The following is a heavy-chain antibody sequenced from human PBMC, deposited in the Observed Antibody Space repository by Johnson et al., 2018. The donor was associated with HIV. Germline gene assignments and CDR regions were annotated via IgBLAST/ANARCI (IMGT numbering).Heavy chain of an antibody. CDR3: ARDRYYDSSGSHAFDI. CDR1: GFTFSSYA. J-gene: IGHJ3*02. Sequence: QVQLVESGGGVVRPGGSLRLSCAASGFTFSSYAMHWVRQAPGKGLEWVAVISYDGSNKYYADSVKGRFTISRDNSKNTLYLQMNSLRAEDKAVYYCARDRYYDSSGSHAFDIWGQGTMVTVSS. V-gene: IGHV3-30*04. D-gene: IGHD3-22*01. CDR2: ISYDGSNK.